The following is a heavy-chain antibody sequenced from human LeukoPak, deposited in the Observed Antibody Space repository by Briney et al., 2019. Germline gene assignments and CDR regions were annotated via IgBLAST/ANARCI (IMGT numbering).Heavy chain of an antibody. V-gene: IGHV4-34*01. CDR3: ARSDYGDYSLVPDAFDI. Sequence: KPSETLSLTCAVYGGSFSGYYWSWIRQPPGKGLEWIGEINHSGSTNYNPSLKSRVTISVDTSKNQFFLKLSSVTAADTAVYYCARSDYGDYSLVPDAFDIWGQGTMVTVSS. J-gene: IGHJ3*02. CDR1: GGSFSGYY. D-gene: IGHD4-17*01. CDR2: INHSGST.